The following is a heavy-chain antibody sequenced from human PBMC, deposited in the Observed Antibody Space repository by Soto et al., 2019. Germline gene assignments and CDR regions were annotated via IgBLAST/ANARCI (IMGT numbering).Heavy chain of an antibody. CDR1: GYTFTSYD. J-gene: IGHJ5*02. V-gene: IGHV1-8*01. D-gene: IGHD6-13*01. CDR3: ARERSAAGKGWFDP. CDR2: MNPNSGNT. Sequence: VQLVQPGAEVKKPGASVNVSCKASGYTFTSYDINWVRQATGQGLEWMGWMNPNSGNTGYAQKSQARVTITSNTSISTAYMELSSLRSEDTAVYFCARERSAAGKGWFDPWGQGTLVTVSS.